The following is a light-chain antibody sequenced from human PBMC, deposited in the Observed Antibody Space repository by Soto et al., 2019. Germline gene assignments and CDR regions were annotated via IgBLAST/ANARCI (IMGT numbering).Light chain of an antibody. J-gene: IGKJ3*01. Sequence: EIVLTQSPGTLSFSPGERSTLSCRSSQSFSSSYLSWYQQKPGQAPRLLIYDTSNRATGIPARFSGSGSGTDFTLTISSLEPEDFAVYYCQQRGNWPPGFTFGPGTKVDIK. CDR1: QSFSSSY. CDR3: QQRGNWPPGFT. V-gene: IGKV3D-20*02. CDR2: DTS.